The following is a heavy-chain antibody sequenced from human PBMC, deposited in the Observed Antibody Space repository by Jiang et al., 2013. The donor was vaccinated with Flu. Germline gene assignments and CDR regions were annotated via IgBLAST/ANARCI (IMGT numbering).Heavy chain of an antibody. Sequence: SGAEVKKPGASVKVSCKASGYTFTSYYMHWVRQAPGQGLEWMGIINPSGGSTSYAQKFQGRVTMTRDTSTSTVYMELSSLRSEDTAVYYCARVARGYYDSSGYYANWGQGTLVTVSS. V-gene: IGHV1-46*03. CDR2: INPSGGST. J-gene: IGHJ4*02. D-gene: IGHD3-22*01. CDR1: GYTFTSYY. CDR3: ARVARGYYDSSGYYAN.